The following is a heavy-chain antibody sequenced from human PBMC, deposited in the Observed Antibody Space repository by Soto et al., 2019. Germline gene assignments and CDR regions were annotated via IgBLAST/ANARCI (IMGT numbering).Heavy chain of an antibody. D-gene: IGHD3-9*01. V-gene: IGHV4-4*02. Sequence: QVQLQESGPGLVKPSGTLSLTCAVSGGSISSSNWWSWVRQPPGKGLEWIGEIYHSGSTNYNPSRKSRVTIAVDKSKTQFSLKLSSVTAADTAVYYCARTYYDILTGYPNWFDPWGQGTLVTVSS. CDR1: GGSISSSNW. J-gene: IGHJ5*02. CDR2: IYHSGST. CDR3: ARTYYDILTGYPNWFDP.